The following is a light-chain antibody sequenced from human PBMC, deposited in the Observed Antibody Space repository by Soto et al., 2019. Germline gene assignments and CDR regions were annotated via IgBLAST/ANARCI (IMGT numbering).Light chain of an antibody. J-gene: IGKJ4*01. V-gene: IGKV1-9*01. CDR1: QGMNNY. CDR3: QQLKTYPLT. Sequence: DIQLTQSPSFLSASVGDRVTITCRASQGMNNYLAWYQQKAGKAPKVLIFPASTLQSGVPSRFGGSGSGTEFTLTISSLQPEDFATYYCQQLKTYPLTFGGGTKVDIK. CDR2: PAS.